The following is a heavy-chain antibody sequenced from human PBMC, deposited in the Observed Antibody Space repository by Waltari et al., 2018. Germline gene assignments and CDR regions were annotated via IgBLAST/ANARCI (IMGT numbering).Heavy chain of an antibody. CDR2: TYQSGST. V-gene: IGHV4-38-2*01. D-gene: IGHD1-26*01. CDR1: GYSISSGYY. CDR3: ARHQVGGRDFEY. J-gene: IGHJ4*02. Sequence: QVQLHESGPGLVKSSETLSLTCAVSGYSISSGYYWGWIRPPPGKGLEWIGTTYQSGSTYYNPSLKTRITISLDTSKNQCSLKLNSVTAADTAVYYCARHQVGGRDFEYWGQGTLVTVSS.